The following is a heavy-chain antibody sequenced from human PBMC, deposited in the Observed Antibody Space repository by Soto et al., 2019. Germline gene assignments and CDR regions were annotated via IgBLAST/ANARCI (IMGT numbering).Heavy chain of an antibody. Sequence: GASVKVSCKASGGTFSSYAISWVRQAPGQGLEWMGGIIPIFGTANYAQKFQGRVTITADKSTSTAYMELSSLRSEDTAVDYCARDKSPSSFDYWGKGTPVTVRS. CDR2: IIPIFGTA. CDR3: ARDKSPSSFDY. CDR1: GGTFSSYA. V-gene: IGHV1-69*06. J-gene: IGHJ4*02. D-gene: IGHD6-6*01.